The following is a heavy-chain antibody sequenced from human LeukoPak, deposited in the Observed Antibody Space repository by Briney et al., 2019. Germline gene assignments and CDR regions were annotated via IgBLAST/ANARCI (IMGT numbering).Heavy chain of an antibody. D-gene: IGHD5-18*01. CDR1: GYTFTSYD. V-gene: IGHV1-8*01. J-gene: IGHJ4*02. CDR2: INPNSGNT. Sequence: ASVKVSCKASGYTFTSYDINWVRQATAQGLEWMGWINPNSGNTGYAQKFQGRVTMTRNTSISTAYMELSSLRSEDTAVYYCARGRLYWIPIYWGQGTLVTVSS. CDR3: ARGRLYWIPIY.